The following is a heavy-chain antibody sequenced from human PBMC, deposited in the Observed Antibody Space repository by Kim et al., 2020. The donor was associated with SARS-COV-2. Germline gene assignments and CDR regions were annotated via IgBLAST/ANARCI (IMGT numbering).Heavy chain of an antibody. Sequence: SETLSLTCTVSGGSISSYYWSWIRQPAWKGLEWIGRIYTSGSTNYNPSLKSRVTMSVDTSKNQFSLKLSSVTAADTAVYYCARVPFYPEGNWFDPWGQGTLVTVSS. CDR2: IYTSGST. CDR3: ARVPFYPEGNWFDP. V-gene: IGHV4-4*07. J-gene: IGHJ5*02. CDR1: GGSISSYY.